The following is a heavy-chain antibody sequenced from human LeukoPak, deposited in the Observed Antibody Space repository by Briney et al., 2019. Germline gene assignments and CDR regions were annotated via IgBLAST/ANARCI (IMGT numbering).Heavy chain of an antibody. D-gene: IGHD3-10*01. J-gene: IGHJ5*02. Sequence: SXRLSCAASGFTXXSYGMHWVRQAPGKGLEWVAVIWYDGSNKYYADSVKGRFTISRDNSKDTLYLQMNSLRAEDTAVYYCARSMVRGRPLNWFDPWGQGTLVTVSS. CDR3: ARSMVRGRPLNWFDP. V-gene: IGHV3-33*08. CDR2: IWYDGSNK. CDR1: GFTXXSYG.